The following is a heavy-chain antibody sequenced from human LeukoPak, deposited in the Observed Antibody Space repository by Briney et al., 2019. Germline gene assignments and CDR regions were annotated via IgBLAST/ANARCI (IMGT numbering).Heavy chain of an antibody. Sequence: GGSLRLSCAASGFAFSNYIMNWVRQAPGKGLEWVSYISSGSSTIYYADSVKGRFTISRDNAYDTLYLQMNSLKAEDTAVYYCARDQAYGGKGDWYFDLWGRGTLVTVSS. J-gene: IGHJ2*01. V-gene: IGHV3-48*01. CDR2: ISSGSSTI. CDR3: ARDQAYGGKGDWYFDL. D-gene: IGHD4-17*01. CDR1: GFAFSNYI.